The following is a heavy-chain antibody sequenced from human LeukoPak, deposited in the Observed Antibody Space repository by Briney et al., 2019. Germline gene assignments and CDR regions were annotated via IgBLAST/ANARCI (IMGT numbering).Heavy chain of an antibody. Sequence: ASVKVSCKASGYTCTSYYMHWVRQAPGQGLEWMGIINPSGGSTSYAQKLQGRVTMTRDVSTSTVYMELSSLRSEDTAVYYCARESSGSSSPDGWFDPWGQGTLVPVSS. CDR3: ARESSGSSSPDGWFDP. CDR2: INPSGGST. D-gene: IGHD1-26*01. CDR1: GYTCTSYY. J-gene: IGHJ5*02. V-gene: IGHV1-46*01.